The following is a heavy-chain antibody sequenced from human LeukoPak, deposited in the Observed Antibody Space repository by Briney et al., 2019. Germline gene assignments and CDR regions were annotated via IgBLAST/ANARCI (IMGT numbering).Heavy chain of an antibody. CDR2: ISSSSSYI. CDR1: GFTFSSYS. J-gene: IGHJ2*01. V-gene: IGHV3-21*01. CDR3: AREELWFGDRGAGYFDL. D-gene: IGHD3-10*01. Sequence: PGGSLRLSCAASGFTFSSYSMNWVRQAPGKGLEWVSSISSSSSYIYYADSVKGRFTISRDNAKNSLYLQMNSLRAEDTAVYYCAREELWFGDRGAGYFDLWGRGTLVSVSS.